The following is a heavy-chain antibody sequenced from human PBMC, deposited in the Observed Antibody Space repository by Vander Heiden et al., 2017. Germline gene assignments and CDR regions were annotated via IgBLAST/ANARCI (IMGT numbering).Heavy chain of an antibody. CDR2: IKSKAEGGAT. Sequence: EVQLVESGGGLVKPGGSLRLSCAVPGFTFPNAWMNWVRQAPGKGLEWVGRIKSKAEGGATDYAAPVKGRFTISRDDSENTVYLQMNSLKSEDTAVYYCTTGGSYSAFDIWGQGTMVTVSS. CDR1: GFTFPNAW. CDR3: TTGGSYSAFDI. J-gene: IGHJ3*02. V-gene: IGHV3-15*07. D-gene: IGHD1-26*01.